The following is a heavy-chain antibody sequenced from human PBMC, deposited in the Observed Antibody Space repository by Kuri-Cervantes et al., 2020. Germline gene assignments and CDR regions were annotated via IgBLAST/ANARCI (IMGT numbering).Heavy chain of an antibody. V-gene: IGHV4-34*01. CDR3: ALDVDIEATVPGLLDF. J-gene: IGHJ4*02. CDR2: INHSGST. D-gene: IGHD5-12*01. CDR1: GGSFSGYY. Sequence: ESLKISCAVYGGSFSGYYWSWIRQPPGKGLEWIGEINHSGSTNYNPSLKSRVTISVDTSKNQFSLKLSSVTAADTAVYYCALDVDIEATVPGLLDFWGQGTLVTVSS.